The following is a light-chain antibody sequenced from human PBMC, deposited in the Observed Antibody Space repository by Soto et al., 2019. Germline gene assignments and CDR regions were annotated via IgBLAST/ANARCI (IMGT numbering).Light chain of an antibody. J-gene: IGLJ1*01. CDR3: CSYTTSSLYV. CDR1: SSDVGSYDF. CDR2: DVS. Sequence: QSALTQPASVSGSPGQSITISCTGTSSDVGSYDFVSWYQHHPDKAPQLMIYDVSIRPSGVSNRFSGSKSGNTASLTISGLQAEDESDYYCCSYTTSSLYVFGPGTKLTVL. V-gene: IGLV2-14*03.